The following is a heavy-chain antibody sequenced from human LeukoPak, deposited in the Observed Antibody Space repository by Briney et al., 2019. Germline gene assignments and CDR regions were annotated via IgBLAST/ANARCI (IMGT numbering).Heavy chain of an antibody. CDR2: ITGGSDYI. CDR1: GFTFSRYS. V-gene: IGHV3-21*01. Sequence: GGSLRLSCAASGFTFSRYSVNWVRQAPGKGLEWVSCITGGSDYIFYADSVRGRFTISRDNAKNSLYLQMNSLRAEDTAVYYCARGSTIFGVVIMGNYWGQGTLVTVSS. CDR3: ARGSTIFGVVIMGNY. J-gene: IGHJ4*02. D-gene: IGHD3-3*01.